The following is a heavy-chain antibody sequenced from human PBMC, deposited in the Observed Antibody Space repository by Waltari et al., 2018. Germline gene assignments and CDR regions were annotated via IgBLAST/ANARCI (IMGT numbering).Heavy chain of an antibody. CDR2: IGTDLSSK. CDR3: ASGLGYMDY. J-gene: IGHJ4*02. CDR1: GLTYGSYG. Sequence: QVQLVASGGGVVQSGRTMRLSCAASGLTYGSYGMNWVRYAPGNGLVWLAVIGTDLSSKYYPDSVNGRFTISRDNSQTTLYLQVNSLRAKDTAGYYCASGLGYMDYWCQGTLVTVSS. D-gene: IGHD1-1*01. V-gene: IGHV3-33*01.